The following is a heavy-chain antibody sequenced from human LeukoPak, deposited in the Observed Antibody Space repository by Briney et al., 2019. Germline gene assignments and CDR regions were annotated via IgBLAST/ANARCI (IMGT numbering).Heavy chain of an antibody. CDR3: ARGAPPSIYDSSGYYFFDY. Sequence: PGGSLRLSCAASGFTVSSNYMSWVRQAPGKGLEWVSVIYSGGSTYYADSVKGRFTISRDNSKNTLYLQMSSLRAEDTAVYYCARGAPPSIYDSSGYYFFDYWGQGTLVTVSS. V-gene: IGHV3-53*01. J-gene: IGHJ4*02. D-gene: IGHD3-22*01. CDR2: IYSGGST. CDR1: GFTVSSNY.